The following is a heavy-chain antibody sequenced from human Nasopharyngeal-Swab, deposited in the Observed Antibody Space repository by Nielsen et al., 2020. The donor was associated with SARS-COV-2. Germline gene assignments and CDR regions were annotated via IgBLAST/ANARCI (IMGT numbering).Heavy chain of an antibody. D-gene: IGHD2-15*01. CDR2: INHSGRT. Sequence: RQAPGKGLEWSGEINHSGRTNDNPSLKSRVTISVDTSKNQFSLRLSSVTAADTAVYYCARERGYCSGRGCYSARNYYYYMDVWGKGTTVTVSS. CDR3: ARERGYCSGRGCYSARNYYYYMDV. J-gene: IGHJ6*03. V-gene: IGHV4-34*01.